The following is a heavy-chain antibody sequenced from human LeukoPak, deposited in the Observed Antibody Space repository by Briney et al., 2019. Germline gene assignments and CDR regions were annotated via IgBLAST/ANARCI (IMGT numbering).Heavy chain of an antibody. CDR2: IYYSGST. D-gene: IGHD3-22*01. V-gene: IGHV4-31*03. Sequence: PSQTLSLTCTVSGGSISSGGYYWSWIRQHPGKGLELIGYIYYSGSTYYNPSLKSRVTISVDTSKNQFSLKLSSVTAADTAVYYCARGSLTYYDSSGYYYRAFDIWGQGTMVTVSS. J-gene: IGHJ3*02. CDR3: ARGSLTYYDSSGYYYRAFDI. CDR1: GGSISSGGYY.